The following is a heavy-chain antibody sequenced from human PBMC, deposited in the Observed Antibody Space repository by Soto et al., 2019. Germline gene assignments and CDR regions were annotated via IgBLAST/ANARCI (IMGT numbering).Heavy chain of an antibody. CDR1: GFTFNSYG. D-gene: IGHD6-6*01. Sequence: GGSLRLSCAASGFTFNSYGMHWVRQAPGKGLEWVVVISFDGRNTYYADSVKGQFTISRDNSKNSLYLQMNSLRAEDTAVYYCAKRSSSSTFDYWGQGTLVTVSS. J-gene: IGHJ4*02. V-gene: IGHV3-30*18. CDR3: AKRSSSSTFDY. CDR2: ISFDGRNT.